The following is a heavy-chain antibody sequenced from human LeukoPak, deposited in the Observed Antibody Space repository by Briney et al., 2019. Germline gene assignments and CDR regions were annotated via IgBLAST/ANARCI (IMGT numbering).Heavy chain of an antibody. D-gene: IGHD3-3*01. V-gene: IGHV1-69*05. CDR3: ARASVAYYDFCSS. CDR2: IRPIFGTA. Sequence: SVKVSCKVSGASLNSYSITWVGQAPGQGLEWMGRIRPIFGTANYAQKFQGRVTITTDESTSTAYMELSSLRSEDTAVYYCARASVAYYDFCSSWGQGTLVTVSS. CDR1: GASLNSYS. J-gene: IGHJ4*02.